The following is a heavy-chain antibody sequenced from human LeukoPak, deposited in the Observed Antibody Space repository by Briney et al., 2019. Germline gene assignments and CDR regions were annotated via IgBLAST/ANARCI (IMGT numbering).Heavy chain of an antibody. J-gene: IGHJ4*02. V-gene: IGHV1-18*01. Sequence: ASVKVSCKASGYTFTSYGISWVRQAPGQGLEWMGWINAYNGNTNYAQKLQGRVTMTTDTSTSTAYMELRSLRSDDTAVYYCARVGEWVRDIVVVPADRYDYWGQGTLVTVSS. CDR3: ARVGEWVRDIVVVPADRYDY. D-gene: IGHD2-2*01. CDR1: GYTFTSYG. CDR2: INAYNGNT.